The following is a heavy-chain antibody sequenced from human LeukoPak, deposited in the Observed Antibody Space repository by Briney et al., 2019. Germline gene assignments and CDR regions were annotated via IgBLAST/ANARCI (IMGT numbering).Heavy chain of an antibody. CDR2: IYTSGST. CDR3: ARRVVVPAASGYYYYMDV. CDR1: GGSIRRGSYH. V-gene: IGHV4-61*02. J-gene: IGHJ6*03. D-gene: IGHD2-2*01. Sequence: SQTLSLTCTVSGGSIRRGSYHWSWIRQPAGKGLEWIGRIYTSGSTNYNPSLKSRVTISVDTSKNQFSLKLSSVTAADTAVYYCARRVVVPAASGYYYYMDVWGKGTTVTVSS.